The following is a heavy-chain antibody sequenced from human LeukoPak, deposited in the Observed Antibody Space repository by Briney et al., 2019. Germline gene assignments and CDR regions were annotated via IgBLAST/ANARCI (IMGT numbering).Heavy chain of an antibody. CDR1: GYTFTSYD. J-gene: IGHJ5*02. CDR2: MNPNSGNT. CDR3: ARAARRITIFGVVRWFDP. D-gene: IGHD3-3*01. V-gene: IGHV1-8*03. Sequence: GASVNVSCKASGYTFTSYDINWVRQATGQGLEWMGWMNPNSGNTGYAQKFQGRVTITGNTSISTAYMELSSLRSEDTAVYYCARAARRITIFGVVRWFDPWGQGTLVTVSS.